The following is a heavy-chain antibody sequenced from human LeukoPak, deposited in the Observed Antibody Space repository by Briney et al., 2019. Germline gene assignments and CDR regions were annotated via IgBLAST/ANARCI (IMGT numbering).Heavy chain of an antibody. CDR2: IYHSGST. CDR1: GGSISSGGYY. Sequence: SETLSLTCTVSGGSISSGGYYWSWIRQPPGKGLEWIGYIYHSGSTYYNPSLKSRVTKSVDRSKNQFSLKLSSVTAADTAVYYCASVLYYYDSSGYYKEPWTDYWGQGTLVTVSS. V-gene: IGHV4-30-2*01. D-gene: IGHD3-22*01. J-gene: IGHJ4*02. CDR3: ASVLYYYDSSGYYKEPWTDY.